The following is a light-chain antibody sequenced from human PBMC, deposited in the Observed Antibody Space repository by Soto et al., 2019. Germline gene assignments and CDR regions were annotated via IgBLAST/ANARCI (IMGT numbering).Light chain of an antibody. Sequence: ETVLTQSPGTLSLSPGERATLSCRASQSVSSYLAWYQQKPGQAPRLLIYGASSRATGIPGRFSGSGSGTDFTLTISRLEPEDFAVYYCHQYGSSPWTFGQGTKVDIK. J-gene: IGKJ1*01. CDR3: HQYGSSPWT. V-gene: IGKV3-20*01. CDR2: GAS. CDR1: QSVSSY.